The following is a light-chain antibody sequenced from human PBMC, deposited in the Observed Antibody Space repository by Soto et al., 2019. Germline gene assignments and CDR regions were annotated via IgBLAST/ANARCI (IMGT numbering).Light chain of an antibody. CDR2: AAS. J-gene: IGKJ1*01. CDR3: QQSYSTPRT. V-gene: IGKV1-39*01. CDR1: QSISSY. Sequence: DIQMTQSPSSLSASVRARVTITCRASQSISSYLNWYQQKPGKAPKLLIYAASSLQSGVPSRFSGSVSGTDFTLTISSLQPEDFATYYCQQSYSTPRTFGQGTKVDIK.